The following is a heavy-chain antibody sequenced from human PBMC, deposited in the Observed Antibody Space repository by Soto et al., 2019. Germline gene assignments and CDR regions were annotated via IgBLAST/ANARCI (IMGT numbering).Heavy chain of an antibody. V-gene: IGHV2-70*04. CDR1: GFSLNTSGMR. CDR3: ARMSSSSSAPGRMRSTNYYYYGMDV. J-gene: IGHJ6*02. CDR2: IVWDDDK. Sequence: SGPTLVNATQTLAQACTSSGFSLNTSGMRMSLIRQPPGKALERLARIVWDDDKFYSTSLKTRLTISKDTSKNQVVLTMTNMDPVDTATYYCARMSSSSSAPGRMRSTNYYYYGMDVWGQGTTVTVSS. D-gene: IGHD6-6*01.